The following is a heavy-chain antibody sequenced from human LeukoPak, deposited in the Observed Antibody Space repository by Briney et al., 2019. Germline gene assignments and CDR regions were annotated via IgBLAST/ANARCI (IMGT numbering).Heavy chain of an antibody. Sequence: PGGSLRLSCAASGFTFSSYSMNWVRQAPGKGLEWVSYISSSSSTIYYADSVKGRFTISRDNAKNSLYLQLNSLRAEDTAIYHCARVSSYSSSSGSLCDYWGQGTRVTVSS. D-gene: IGHD6-6*01. J-gene: IGHJ4*02. CDR2: ISSSSSTI. V-gene: IGHV3-48*04. CDR3: ARVSSYSSSSGSLCDY. CDR1: GFTFSSYS.